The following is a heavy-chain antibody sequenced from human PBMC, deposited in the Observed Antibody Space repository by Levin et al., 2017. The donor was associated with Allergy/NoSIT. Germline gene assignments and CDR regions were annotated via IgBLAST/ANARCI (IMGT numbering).Heavy chain of an antibody. J-gene: IGHJ2*01. V-gene: IGHV1-2*06. CDR1: GYTFTGYY. CDR2: INPNSGGT. D-gene: IGHD2-15*01. Sequence: ASVKVSCKASGYTFTGYYMHWVRQAPGQGLEWMGRINPNSGGTNYAQKFQGRVTMTRDTSISTAYMELSRLRSDDTAVYYCARQRCSGGSCYSGWYFDRWGRGTLVTVSS. CDR3: ARQRCSGGSCYSGWYFDR.